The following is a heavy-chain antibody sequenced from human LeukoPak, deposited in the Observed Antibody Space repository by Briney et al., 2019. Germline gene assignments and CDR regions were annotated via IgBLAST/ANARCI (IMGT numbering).Heavy chain of an antibody. V-gene: IGHV4-59*08. D-gene: IGHD3-22*01. Sequence: SETLSLTCTVSGGSISSYYXSWIRQPPXXXXXXXXXIXYXGXXNYNPSLKSRVTISVDTSKNQFSLKLSSVTAADTAVYYCARHVRTYYYDSSGGYYYYYGMDVWGQGTTVTVSS. CDR2: IXYXGXX. CDR3: ARHVRTYYYDSSGGYYYYYGMDV. CDR1: GGSISSYY. J-gene: IGHJ6*02.